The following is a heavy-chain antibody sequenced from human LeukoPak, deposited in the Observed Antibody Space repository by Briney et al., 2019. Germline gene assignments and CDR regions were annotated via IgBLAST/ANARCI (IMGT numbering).Heavy chain of an antibody. CDR1: GGSISNYY. D-gene: IGHD4-17*01. J-gene: IGHJ4*02. Sequence: PSETLSLTCTVTGGSISNYYWSWIRQPPGKGLEWIAYISYSGTTNYNPSLKSRVTISVDTSKNQFSLKLRSVTAADTAIYYCVRHGQNGDYPLDYWGQGTLVTVSS. CDR2: ISYSGTT. CDR3: VRHGQNGDYPLDY. V-gene: IGHV4-59*08.